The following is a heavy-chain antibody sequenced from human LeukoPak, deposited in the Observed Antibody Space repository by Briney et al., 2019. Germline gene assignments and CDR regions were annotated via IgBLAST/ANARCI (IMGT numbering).Heavy chain of an antibody. Sequence: SGGSLRLSCAASGFTSSSYWMHWVRHVPGKGLVWVSRISGDGTARNYADSVKGRFTISRDDAKNTVDLQMNSLRGEDTAVYYCVRGRGSYGWFDTWGQGTLVTVSS. J-gene: IGHJ5*02. V-gene: IGHV3-74*01. CDR3: VRGRGSYGWFDT. CDR1: GFTSSSYW. CDR2: ISGDGTAR. D-gene: IGHD3-10*01.